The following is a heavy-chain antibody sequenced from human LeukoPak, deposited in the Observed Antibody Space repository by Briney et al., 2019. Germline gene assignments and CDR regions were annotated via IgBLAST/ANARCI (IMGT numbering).Heavy chain of an antibody. D-gene: IGHD3-22*01. Sequence: GSLRLSCAASGFTFSSYWMSWVRQAPGKGLEWVANIKYDENEKYYVASVKGRFTISRDNAKNSLYLQMNNLRAEDTALYYCARDRHYYESTGYFFDSWGQGTLVTVSS. CDR2: IKYDENEK. J-gene: IGHJ4*02. CDR1: GFTFSSYW. CDR3: ARDRHYYESTGYFFDS. V-gene: IGHV3-7*01.